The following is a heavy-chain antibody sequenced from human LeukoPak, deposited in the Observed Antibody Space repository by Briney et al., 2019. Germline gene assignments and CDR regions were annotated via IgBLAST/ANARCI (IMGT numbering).Heavy chain of an antibody. Sequence: SETLSLTCTVSGGSISTTKYYWGWLRQPPGRGREWIGSIYYSGRTYQNPSLKSRVNMSLNKAKKQFCLRVRYLTTADTAVYYCARRLRSSTIQDWFDPWGQGTLVTVSS. CDR2: IYYSGRT. CDR1: GGSISTTKYY. J-gene: IGHJ5*02. D-gene: IGHD5-12*01. V-gene: IGHV4-39*07. CDR3: ARRLRSSTIQDWFDP.